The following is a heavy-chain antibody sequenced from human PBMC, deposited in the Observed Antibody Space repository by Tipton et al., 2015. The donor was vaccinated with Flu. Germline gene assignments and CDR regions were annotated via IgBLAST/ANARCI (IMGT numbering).Heavy chain of an antibody. CDR2: INRSGGSR. CDR1: GFTFTTYP. CDR3: ARQIDSDPDWYFDL. V-gene: IGHV3-23*05. Sequence: SLRLSCAASGFTFTTYPMTWVRQAPGKGLEWVSLINRSGGSRYYADSVKGRFTISRDNSENTVHLHMNSLRGDGTAIYYCARQIDSDPDWYFDLWGRGTLVSVSS. J-gene: IGHJ2*01. D-gene: IGHD2-21*02.